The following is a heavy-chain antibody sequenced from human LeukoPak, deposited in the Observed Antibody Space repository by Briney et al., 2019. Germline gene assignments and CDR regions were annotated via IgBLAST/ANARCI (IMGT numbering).Heavy chain of an antibody. Sequence: SETLSLTCTVSGGSISSSSYYWGWIRQPPGKGLEWIGSIYYSGSTYYNPSLKSRVTISVDTSKNQFSLKLSSVTAADTAVYYCATPGAAMATIDYWGQGTLVTVSS. CDR3: ATPGAAMATIDY. D-gene: IGHD5-18*01. J-gene: IGHJ4*02. CDR1: GGSISSSSYY. V-gene: IGHV4-39*07. CDR2: IYYSGST.